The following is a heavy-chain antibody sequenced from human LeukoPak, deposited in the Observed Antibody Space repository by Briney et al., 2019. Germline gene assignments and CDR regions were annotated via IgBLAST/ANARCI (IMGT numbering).Heavy chain of an antibody. V-gene: IGHV4-39*01. CDR1: GGSVSSSSYY. CDR3: ARPALDSSGYPIFDY. D-gene: IGHD3-22*01. J-gene: IGHJ4*02. Sequence: SETLSLTCTVSGGSVSSSSYYWGWVRQSPGKGLEWIGSMSYDGRTHNNPSLESRVTMSVDTSKNQFSLKLSSVTAADTAVYYCARPALDSSGYPIFDYWGQGTLVTVSS. CDR2: MSYDGRT.